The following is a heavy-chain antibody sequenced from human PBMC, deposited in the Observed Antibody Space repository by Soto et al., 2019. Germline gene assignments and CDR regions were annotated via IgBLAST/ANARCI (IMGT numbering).Heavy chain of an antibody. J-gene: IGHJ3*01. Sequence: EVQLVESGGGLVQPGGSLKLSCATSGFTFSGSAMHWVRQASGKGLEWVGRIRTKPNSYATSHAASVEGRFTISRDDSKNTAYLQMNSLKTEDTAMYYCTSPSKNGSTWTPSWGQGTMVTVSS. D-gene: IGHD6-13*01. V-gene: IGHV3-73*01. CDR3: TSPSKNGSTWTPS. CDR2: IRTKPNSYAT. CDR1: GFTFSGSA.